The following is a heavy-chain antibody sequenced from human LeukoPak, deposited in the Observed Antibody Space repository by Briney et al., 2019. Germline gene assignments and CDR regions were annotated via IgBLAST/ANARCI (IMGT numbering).Heavy chain of an antibody. CDR1: GFTFSTSS. Sequence: GGSLRLSCAASGFTFSTSSMHWVRQAPGKGLEWVSGINWNGGSTGYADSVKGRFTISRDNAKNSLYLQMNSLRAEDTALYHCARGAVAAPFDYWGQGTLVTVSS. CDR3: ARGAVAAPFDY. J-gene: IGHJ4*02. CDR2: INWNGGST. V-gene: IGHV3-20*01. D-gene: IGHD6-19*01.